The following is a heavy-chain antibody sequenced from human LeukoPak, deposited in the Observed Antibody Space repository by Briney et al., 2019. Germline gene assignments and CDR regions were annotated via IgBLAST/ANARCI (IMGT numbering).Heavy chain of an antibody. CDR2: INPNSGGT. CDR3: ARDRSYGYYFDY. J-gene: IGHJ4*02. Sequence: ASVKVSCKASGYTFTGYYMHWVRQAPGQGLEWMGWINPNSGGTNYAQKFQGGVTMTRDTSISTAYMELSRLRSDDTAVYYCARDRSYGYYFDYWGQGTLVTVSS. V-gene: IGHV1-2*02. CDR1: GYTFTGYY. D-gene: IGHD5-18*01.